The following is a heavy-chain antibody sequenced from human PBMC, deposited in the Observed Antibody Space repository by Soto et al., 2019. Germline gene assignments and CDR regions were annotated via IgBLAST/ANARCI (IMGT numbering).Heavy chain of an antibody. D-gene: IGHD3-10*02. CDR2: ISGSGGST. Sequence: GGSLRLSCAASGFTFSSYAMSWVRQAPGKGLEWVSAISGSGGSTYYADSVKGRFTISRDNSKNTLYLQMNSLRAEDTAVYYCAKHQVFGELFGLDYWGQGTLVTVSS. CDR1: GFTFSSYA. V-gene: IGHV3-23*01. CDR3: AKHQVFGELFGLDY. J-gene: IGHJ4*02.